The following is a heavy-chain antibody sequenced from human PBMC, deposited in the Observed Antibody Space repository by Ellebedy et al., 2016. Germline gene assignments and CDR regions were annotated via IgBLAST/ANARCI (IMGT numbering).Heavy chain of an antibody. J-gene: IGHJ3*01. CDR2: IYYDGSKK. CDR1: GFSFRTYG. V-gene: IGHV3-33*01. CDR3: ARGVPGSFENAFDL. D-gene: IGHD3-10*01. Sequence: GESLKISCAASGFSFRTYGMHWVRQAPGKGLEFVALIYYDGSKKYYGDSVRGRFSISRDNSKNTVYLQMSSLRTEDTGVYYCARGVPGSFENAFDLWGRGTMVTVSS.